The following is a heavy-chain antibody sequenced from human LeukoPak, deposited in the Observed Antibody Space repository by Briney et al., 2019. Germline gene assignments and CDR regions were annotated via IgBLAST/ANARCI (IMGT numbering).Heavy chain of an antibody. Sequence: PGGSLRLSCAASGFTFSSYAMHWVRQAPGKGLEWVAVISYDGSNKYYADSVKGRFTISRDNSKNTLYLQMNSLRAEDTAVYYCARSGSGSYRYNWFDPWGQGTLVTVSS. CDR3: ARSGSGSYRYNWFDP. V-gene: IGHV3-30-3*01. CDR2: ISYDGSNK. CDR1: GFTFSSYA. D-gene: IGHD1-26*01. J-gene: IGHJ5*02.